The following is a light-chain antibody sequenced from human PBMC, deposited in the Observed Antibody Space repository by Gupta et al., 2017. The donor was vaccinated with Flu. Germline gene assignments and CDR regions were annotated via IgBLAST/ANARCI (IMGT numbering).Light chain of an antibody. CDR1: SPRNSY. V-gene: IGLV3-19*01. J-gene: IGLJ2*01. Sequence: SSELTQDPAVSVALGHTVRITCQGDSPRNSYASWYQQKPGQAPVLVIYAKNIRPSGIPDRSSGSNSGNTASLTITGAQAEDEADYYCNSRDSTDNHQAVFGGGTKLTVL. CDR3: NSRDSTDNHQAV. CDR2: AKN.